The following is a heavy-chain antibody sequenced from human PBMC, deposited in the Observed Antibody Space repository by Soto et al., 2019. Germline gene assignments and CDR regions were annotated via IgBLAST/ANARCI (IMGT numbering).Heavy chain of an antibody. J-gene: IGHJ4*02. CDR2: ILPVPGNT. Sequence: QVQLVQSGPQVKKPGSSVKVSCTASGGTFGRYTISWVRQAPGQGLEWMGGILPVPGNTNVAQRFQDRLTFTSDESTSTAYLELSSLRPEDSAVYYCALGSVVLTGTNAPCAHWGQGILVTVSS. CDR1: GGTFGRYT. D-gene: IGHD3-9*01. CDR3: ALGSVVLTGTNAPCAH. V-gene: IGHV1-69*16.